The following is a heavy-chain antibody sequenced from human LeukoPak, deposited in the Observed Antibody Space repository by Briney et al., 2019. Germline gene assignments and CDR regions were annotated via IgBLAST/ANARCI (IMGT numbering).Heavy chain of an antibody. J-gene: IGHJ6*02. CDR2: IYSGGST. D-gene: IGHD3-10*01. V-gene: IGHV3-66*01. CDR3: AKDPGDFYYYYGMDV. CDR1: GFTVSSNY. Sequence: GGSLRLSCAASGFTVSSNYMSWVRQAPGKGLEWISVIYSGGSTYYADSVKGRFTISRDNSKNTLYLQMNSLRAEDTAVYYCAKDPGDFYYYYGMDVWGQGTTVTVSS.